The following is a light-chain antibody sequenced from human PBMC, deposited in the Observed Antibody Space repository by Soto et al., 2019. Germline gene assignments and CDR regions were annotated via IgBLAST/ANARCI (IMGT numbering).Light chain of an antibody. CDR1: SSNIESNT. Sequence: QSVLTQPPSASGTPGQRVTISCSGSSSNIESNTVTWYQQLPGTAPKLVIYSNYDRPSGVPDRFSGSTSGTSASLVIRGLQSEDEADYYCAAWDDILNGYAFGCGTKLTVL. J-gene: IGLJ1*01. CDR3: AAWDDILNGYA. V-gene: IGLV1-44*01. CDR2: SNY.